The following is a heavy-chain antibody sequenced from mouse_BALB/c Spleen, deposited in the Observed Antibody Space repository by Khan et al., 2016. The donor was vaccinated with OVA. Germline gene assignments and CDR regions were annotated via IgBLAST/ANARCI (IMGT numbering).Heavy chain of an antibody. CDR2: INTYTGEP. CDR3: ASGGDWYFDV. V-gene: IGHV9-3-1*01. Sequence: QIQLVQSGPELKKPGETVKISCKASGYTFTNYGMNWVKQAPGKGLKWMGWINTYTGEPTYVDDFTGRFAFSLDTSASTAYLQINNLTNEDTATEFCASGGDWYFDVWGEGTTVTVSA. J-gene: IGHJ1*01. D-gene: IGHD1-1*02. CDR1: GYTFTNYG.